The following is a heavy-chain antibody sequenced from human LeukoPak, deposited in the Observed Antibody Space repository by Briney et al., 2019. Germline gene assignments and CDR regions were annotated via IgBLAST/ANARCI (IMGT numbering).Heavy chain of an antibody. CDR1: GFTFDDYA. CDR3: AKDSARYSSGWYPLDY. Sequence: LPGGSLRLSCAASGFTFDDYAMHWVRQAPGKGLEWVSGISWNSGSIGYADSVKGRFTISRDNAKNSLYLQMNSLRAEDTALYYCAKDSARYSSGWYPLDYWGQGTLVTVSS. V-gene: IGHV3-9*01. D-gene: IGHD6-19*01. CDR2: ISWNSGSI. J-gene: IGHJ4*02.